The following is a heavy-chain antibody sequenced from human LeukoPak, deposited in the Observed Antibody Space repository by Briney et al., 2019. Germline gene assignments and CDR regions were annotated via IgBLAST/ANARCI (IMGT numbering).Heavy chain of an antibody. D-gene: IGHD1-26*01. CDR1: GFTFSSYS. V-gene: IGHV3-48*01. Sequence: PGGSLRLSCAASGFTFSSYSMNWVRQAPGKGLEWVSYISSSSSTIYYADSVKGRFTISRDNAKNTLYLQMNSLRAEDTAVYYCAKLESGSYSWVDYWGQGTLVTVSS. CDR3: AKLESGSYSWVDY. J-gene: IGHJ4*02. CDR2: ISSSSSTI.